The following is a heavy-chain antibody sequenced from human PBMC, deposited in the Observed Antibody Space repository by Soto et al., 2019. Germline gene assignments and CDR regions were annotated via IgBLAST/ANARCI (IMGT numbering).Heavy chain of an antibody. Sequence: LSLTCTVSGGSLTKYYWSWIRQPAGKGLEWIGRVSTSGNVVSKASLRSRLTMSVDTSKNQFSLRLTSVTAADTAVYYCARDNNDFWSLYPLAFDYWGQGALVTVSS. V-gene: IGHV4-4*07. CDR1: GGSLTKYY. CDR3: ARDNNDFWSLYPLAFDY. D-gene: IGHD3-3*01. CDR2: VSTSGNV. J-gene: IGHJ4*02.